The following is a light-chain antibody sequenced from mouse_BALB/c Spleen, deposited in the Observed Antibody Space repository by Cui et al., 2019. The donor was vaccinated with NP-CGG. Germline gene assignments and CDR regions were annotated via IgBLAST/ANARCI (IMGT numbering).Light chain of an antibody. J-gene: IGLJ1*01. V-gene: IGLV1*01. CDR3: ALWYSDHWV. CDR2: GTN. Sequence: QAVVTTESELTTSPGEKVTLTCRSRTGAVTTSNYANWVQEKPDHLFTGLIGGTNNRAPGVPARFSGSLIGDKAALTVTGAQTEDEAIYFCALWYSDHWVFGGGTKLTVL. CDR1: TGAVTTSNY.